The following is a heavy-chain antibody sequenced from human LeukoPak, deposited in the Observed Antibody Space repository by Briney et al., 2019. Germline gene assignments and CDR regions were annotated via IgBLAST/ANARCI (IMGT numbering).Heavy chain of an antibody. J-gene: IGHJ3*02. Sequence: ASVKVSCKASGYTFTSYGISWVRQAPGQGLEWMGWISAYNGNTNYAQKLQGRVTMTTDTSTSTAYMELRSLRSDDTAVYYCARDFSASGWYGDAFDIWGQGIMVTVSS. CDR2: ISAYNGNT. D-gene: IGHD6-19*01. V-gene: IGHV1-18*01. CDR3: ARDFSASGWYGDAFDI. CDR1: GYTFTSYG.